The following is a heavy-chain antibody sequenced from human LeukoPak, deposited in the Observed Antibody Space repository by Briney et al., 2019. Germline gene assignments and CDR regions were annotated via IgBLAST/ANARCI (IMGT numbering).Heavy chain of an antibody. CDR3: AKVGSGWSSDY. Sequence: GGSLRLSCAASGFTFSSYAMSWVRQAPGKGLEWVSVITSTGGGAYYADSVKGRFTISRGNSKNTLYLQMNGLRADDTAVYYCAKVGSGWSSDYWGQGTLVTVSS. CDR1: GFTFSSYA. J-gene: IGHJ4*02. D-gene: IGHD6-19*01. V-gene: IGHV3-23*01. CDR2: ITSTGGGA.